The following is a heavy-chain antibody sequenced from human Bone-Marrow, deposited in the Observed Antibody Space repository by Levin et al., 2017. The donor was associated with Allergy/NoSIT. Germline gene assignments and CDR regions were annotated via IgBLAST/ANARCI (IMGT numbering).Heavy chain of an antibody. CDR2: INPLFGTA. D-gene: IGHD6-13*01. CDR3: ATRLGRGYFFDF. V-gene: IGHV1-69*06. Sequence: ASVKVSCKASGRTSSNYDMSWVRQAPGQGPEWMGAINPLFGTANYAQQFQGRVTIMADTSTTTAYMELTSLRYEDTAVYYCATRLGRGYFFDFWGQGTLVTVSS. J-gene: IGHJ4*02. CDR1: GRTSSNYD.